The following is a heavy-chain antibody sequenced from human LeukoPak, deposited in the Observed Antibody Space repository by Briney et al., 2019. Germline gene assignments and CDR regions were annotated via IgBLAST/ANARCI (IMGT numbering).Heavy chain of an antibody. CDR2: IYYSGAN. CDR1: GGSMSSSSYS. V-gene: IGHV4-39*02. Sequence: SETLSLTCTVSGGSMSSSSYSWGWIRQSPGKGLEWIGSIYYSGANHYNPSLKSRVTMSVDTSKNQFSVKLTSVTATDTAVYYCVRVRGYWLVRGYLDYWGQGTQATVSS. D-gene: IGHD6-19*01. J-gene: IGHJ4*02. CDR3: VRVRGYWLVRGYLDY.